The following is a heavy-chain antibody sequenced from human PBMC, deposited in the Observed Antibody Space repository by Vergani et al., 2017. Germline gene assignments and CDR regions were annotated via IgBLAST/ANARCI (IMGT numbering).Heavy chain of an antibody. D-gene: IGHD3-10*01. CDR2: IHHSGDT. V-gene: IGHV4-38-2*01. CDR3: ARHRGSGGFFPSSYFYGMDV. Sequence: QVQLQESVPGLVKPSETLTLTCDVSDSSIMTNPYWGWFRQSPGKGLEWIGCIHHSGDTHYNSSLKSRVSISIVSSSKFSLSLTSVTAADTAIYYCARHRGSGGFFPSSYFYGMDVWGHGTTVTVSS. J-gene: IGHJ6*02. CDR1: DSSIMTNPY.